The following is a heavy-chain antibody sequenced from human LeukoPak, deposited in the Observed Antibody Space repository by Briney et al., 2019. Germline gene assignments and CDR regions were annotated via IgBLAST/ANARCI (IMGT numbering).Heavy chain of an antibody. Sequence: GGSLRLSCAASVFTFSSYAMSWVRQSPVKGLEWVSAMRGSGGSTYYADSVKGRLTISRDNSKNTLYLQMNSLRAEDTAVYYCSGGAILTKYWGQGTLVTVSS. CDR2: MRGSGGST. J-gene: IGHJ4*02. CDR3: SGGAILTKY. CDR1: VFTFSSYA. D-gene: IGHD3-9*01. V-gene: IGHV3-23*01.